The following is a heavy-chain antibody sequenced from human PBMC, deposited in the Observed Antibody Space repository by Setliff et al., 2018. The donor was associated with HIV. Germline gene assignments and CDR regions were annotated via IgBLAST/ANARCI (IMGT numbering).Heavy chain of an antibody. CDR2: IKSKSDGGAV. D-gene: IGHD3-22*01. V-gene: IGHV3-15*06. J-gene: IGHJ4*02. CDR3: TTYSSVYYHSDC. Sequence: LRLSCAASGFTFSSYSMNWVRQAPGKGLEWVGRIKSKSDGGAVHYAAPVKGRFTISRDDSQDTLYLEMNSLTNEDTAMYYCTTYSSVYYHSDCWGQGTLVTVSS. CDR1: GFTFSSYS.